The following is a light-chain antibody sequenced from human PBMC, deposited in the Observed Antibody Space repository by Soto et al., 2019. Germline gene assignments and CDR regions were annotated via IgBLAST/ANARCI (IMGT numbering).Light chain of an antibody. V-gene: IGKV3-20*01. J-gene: IGKJ1*01. CDR3: QQYHNSMRL. CDR1: QSVSSSH. Sequence: ENVLTQSPGTLSLSPGERATLSCRASQSVSSSHLAWYQQKPGQAPRLLMYGASSRATGIPDRFSGGGSGADFTLTISRLEPEDFGVYYCQQYHNSMRLVGQGTKVDSK. CDR2: GAS.